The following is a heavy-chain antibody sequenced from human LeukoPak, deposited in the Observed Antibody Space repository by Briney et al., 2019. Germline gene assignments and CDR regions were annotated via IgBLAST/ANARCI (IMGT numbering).Heavy chain of an antibody. V-gene: IGHV3-33*01. Sequence: GGSLRLSCAASGFTFSSYGMHWVRQAPGKGLEWVAVIWYDGSNKYYADSVKGRFTISRDNGKNTLYLQMNSLRAEDTAVYYCARGSTYYDSSGQVPFDYWGQGTLVTVSS. CDR3: ARGSTYYDSSGQVPFDY. CDR2: IWYDGSNK. J-gene: IGHJ4*02. CDR1: GFTFSSYG. D-gene: IGHD3-22*01.